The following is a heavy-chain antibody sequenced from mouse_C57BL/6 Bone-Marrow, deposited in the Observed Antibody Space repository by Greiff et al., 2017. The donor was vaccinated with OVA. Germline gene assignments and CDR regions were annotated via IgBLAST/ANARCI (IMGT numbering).Heavy chain of an antibody. CDR1: GYTFTSYW. Sequence: VQLQQSGAELVKPGASVKLSCKASGYTFTSYWMQWVKQRPGQGLEWIGEIDPSDSDTNYNQKFKGKATLTVDTSSSTAYMQLSSLTSEDSAVYCWAGAVFAYWGQGTLVTVSA. CDR3: AGAVFAY. J-gene: IGHJ3*01. CDR2: IDPSDSDT. V-gene: IGHV1-50*01.